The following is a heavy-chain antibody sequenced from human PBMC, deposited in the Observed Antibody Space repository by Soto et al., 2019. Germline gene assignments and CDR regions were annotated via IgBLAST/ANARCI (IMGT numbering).Heavy chain of an antibody. J-gene: IGHJ4*02. CDR1: GFTFSTYS. V-gene: IGHV3-48*02. D-gene: IGHD1-26*01. Sequence: GGSLRLSCAASGFTFSTYSMNWVRQSPGKGLECLSYISGSSSTIYYADSVKGRFTTSRDNAKNSLYLQMNSLRDEDTGVYYCARVGDTDYWGQGTLVTVSS. CDR3: ARVGDTDY. CDR2: ISGSSSTI.